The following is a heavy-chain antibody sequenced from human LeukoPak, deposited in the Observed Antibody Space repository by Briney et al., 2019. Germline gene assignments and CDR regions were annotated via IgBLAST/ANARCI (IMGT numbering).Heavy chain of an antibody. V-gene: IGHV4-38-2*02. CDR1: GYSITSGYY. CDR3: ARASARGICDS. CDR2: IYHSGRA. Sequence: PSETLSLTCTVSGYSITSGYYWAWIRQPPGKGLEWIGNIYHSGRAFYKSSLKSRVTMSVETSKNQFSLNLTSVTAADTAVYFCARASARGICDSWGRGTLVTVSS. D-gene: IGHD3-3*01. J-gene: IGHJ4*02.